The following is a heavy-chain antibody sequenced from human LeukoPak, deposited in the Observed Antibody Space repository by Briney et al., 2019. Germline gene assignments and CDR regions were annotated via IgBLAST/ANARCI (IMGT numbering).Heavy chain of an antibody. CDR3: ARDRCSGGSCHSDY. CDR1: GRSMSSYY. Sequence: SETLSLTCTVSGRSMSSYYWSWIRQPPGKGLEWIGYIYYSGSPNYNPSLKSRVTISVDTSKLQFSLKLSSVTAADTAVYYCARDRCSGGSCHSDYWGQGTLVTVSS. CDR2: IYYSGSP. V-gene: IGHV4-59*01. D-gene: IGHD2-15*01. J-gene: IGHJ4*02.